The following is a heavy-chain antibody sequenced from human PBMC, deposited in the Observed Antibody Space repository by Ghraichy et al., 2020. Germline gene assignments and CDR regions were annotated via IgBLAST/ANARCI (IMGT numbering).Heavy chain of an antibody. CDR2: IYYRGST. V-gene: IGHV4-39*01. CDR3: ASPFLYHGSGSYQFDY. CDR1: GGSISSSSYY. D-gene: IGHD3-10*01. J-gene: IGHJ4*02. Sequence: SETLSLTCTVSGGSISSSSYYWGWIRQPPGKGLEWIGSIYYRGSTYYNPSLKSRVAISVDTSKNQFSLKLTSVTAADTAIYYCASPFLYHGSGSYQFDYWGQGALVTVSS.